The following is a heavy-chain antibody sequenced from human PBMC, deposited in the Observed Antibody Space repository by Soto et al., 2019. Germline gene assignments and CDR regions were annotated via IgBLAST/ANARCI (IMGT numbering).Heavy chain of an antibody. CDR1: GGSINTGGYS. J-gene: IGHJ4*02. CDR2: IYPSGRT. D-gene: IGHD1-26*01. V-gene: IGHV4-30-2*01. CDR3: ARRGTYYFDS. Sequence: QLQLQESGSGLVKPSQTLNLTCAVSGGSINTGGYSWSWIRQPPGKGLEWTGDIYPSGRTSYNPSLKSRVTISVDRSENRFFLNVTSVTAADTAVYYSARRGTYYFDSWGQGTLGTVSS.